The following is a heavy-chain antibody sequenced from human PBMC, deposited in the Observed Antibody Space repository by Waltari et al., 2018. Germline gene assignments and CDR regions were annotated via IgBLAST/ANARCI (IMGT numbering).Heavy chain of an antibody. D-gene: IGHD6-6*01. CDR1: DYSINSGYF. J-gene: IGHJ4*02. V-gene: IGHV4-38-2*01. Sequence: QVQLQESGPGLVRPSETLSLSCAVSDYSINSGYFWVWVRQPPGKGLEWIGTISHSGGPSYHPSFKSRVIMSVDTSKNQFSLKMTSVTAADTALYYCARQGTSSSFYFDFWGRGTLVIVSS. CDR3: ARQGTSSSFYFDF. CDR2: ISHSGGP.